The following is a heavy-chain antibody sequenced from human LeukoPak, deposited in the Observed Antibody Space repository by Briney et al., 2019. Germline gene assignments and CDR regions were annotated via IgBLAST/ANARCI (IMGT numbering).Heavy chain of an antibody. CDR2: FSGSTGST. CDR3: ARGGMRGKISYTYYYMDV. V-gene: IGHV3-23*01. J-gene: IGHJ6*03. CDR1: GFTFSSYG. Sequence: GGSLRLPCAASGFTFSSYGMNWVRQAPGKGLEWVSGFSGSTGSTHYADSVKGRFTISRDNSRDTLSLQMNSLRGEDTAVYYCARGGMRGKISYTYYYMDVWGKGTTVTVSS. D-gene: IGHD2-2*02.